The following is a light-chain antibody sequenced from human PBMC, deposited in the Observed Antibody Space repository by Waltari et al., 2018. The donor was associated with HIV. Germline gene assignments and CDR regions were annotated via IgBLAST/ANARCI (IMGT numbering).Light chain of an antibody. J-gene: IGKJ1*01. CDR3: QNYNSAPLT. CDR2: KAS. CDR1: QGISIY. Sequence: DIQLTQAPSSLSASVGDSVTITCRASQGISIYLAWYQQKPGKVPKLLIYKASTLHTGVPSRFSGSGSGTDFTLTISSLQPEDVSTYYCQNYNSAPLTFGPGTKVEIK. V-gene: IGKV1-27*01.